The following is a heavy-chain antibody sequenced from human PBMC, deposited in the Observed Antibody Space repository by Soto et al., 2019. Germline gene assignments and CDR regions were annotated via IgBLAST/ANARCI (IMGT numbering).Heavy chain of an antibody. Sequence: QLQLRESGPGLVKPSETLSLTCTVSGGSISGGVGGLYYLSWIRQPPGKGLEWIGYIYDSGSTYYYPSLKSRVTISVDTSKNQLSLRLSAVTAADSAVYYCAREVIPLTTDWYFDIWGRGTRLTVSS. CDR2: IYDSGST. V-gene: IGHV4-30-4*01. D-gene: IGHD4-17*01. J-gene: IGHJ2*01. CDR3: AREVIPLTTDWYFDI. CDR1: GGSISGGVGGLYY.